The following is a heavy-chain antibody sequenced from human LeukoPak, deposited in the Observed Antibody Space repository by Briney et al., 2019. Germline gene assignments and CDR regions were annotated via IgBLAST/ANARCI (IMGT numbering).Heavy chain of an antibody. CDR1: GYTFTGYY. V-gene: IGHV1-2*06. J-gene: IGHJ3*02. CDR3: ARAYGSGSYFAFDI. CDR2: INPNSGGT. D-gene: IGHD3-10*01. Sequence: GASVKVSCKASGYTFTGYYMHWLRQAPGQGLEWMGRINPNSGGTNSAQKFQGRVTMTRDTSITTAYMELSSLRSDDTAVYYCARAYGSGSYFAFDIWGQGTMVTVSS.